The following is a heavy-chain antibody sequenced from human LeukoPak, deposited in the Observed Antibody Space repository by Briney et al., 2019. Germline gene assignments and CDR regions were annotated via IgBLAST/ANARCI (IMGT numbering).Heavy chain of an antibody. CDR3: ARAMGGYFAWLRGLNYYYYMDV. D-gene: IGHD3-9*01. CDR2: MNPNSGNT. V-gene: IGHV1-8*01. J-gene: IGHJ6*03. Sequence: ASVKVSCKASGYTFTSYDINWVRQATGQGLEWMGWMNPNSGNTGYAQKFQGRVTMTRNTSISTAYMELGSLRSEDTAVYYCARAMGGYFAWLRGLNYYYYMDVWGKGTTVTVSS. CDR1: GYTFTSYD.